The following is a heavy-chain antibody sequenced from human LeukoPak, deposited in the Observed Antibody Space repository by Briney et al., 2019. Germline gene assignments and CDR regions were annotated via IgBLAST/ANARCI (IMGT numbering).Heavy chain of an antibody. Sequence: GGSLRLSCAASGFTFSSYDMHWVRQATGKGLEWVSAIGTAGDTYYPGSVKGRFTISRENAKNSLYLQMNSLRAEDTAVYYCARVVVPAAIIPYFDPWGQGTLVTVSS. V-gene: IGHV3-13*01. D-gene: IGHD2-2*01. J-gene: IGHJ5*02. CDR2: IGTAGDT. CDR3: ARVVVPAAIIPYFDP. CDR1: GFTFSSYD.